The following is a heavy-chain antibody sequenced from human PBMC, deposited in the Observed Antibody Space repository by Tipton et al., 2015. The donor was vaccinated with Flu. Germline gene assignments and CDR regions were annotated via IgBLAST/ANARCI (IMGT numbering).Heavy chain of an antibody. CDR3: ATTTYYYGSGTHDY. CDR1: GGPISSGGDY. CDR2: VYHGGST. D-gene: IGHD3-10*01. V-gene: IGHV4-39*07. Sequence: LRLSCTASGGPISSGGDYWGWIRQPPGKGLEWIGCVYHGGSTYYNPSLKSRVTISLDTSKNQFSLKLTSVTAAGTAVYYCATTTYYYGSGTHDYWGQGTLVTVSS. J-gene: IGHJ4*02.